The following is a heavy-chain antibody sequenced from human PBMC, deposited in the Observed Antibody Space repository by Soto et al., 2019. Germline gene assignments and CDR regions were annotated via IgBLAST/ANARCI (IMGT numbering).Heavy chain of an antibody. V-gene: IGHV3-72*01. CDR1: GFTFSDYY. Sequence: EVQLLESGGGLDQPGGSLRLSCATSGFTFSDYYMDWVRQAPGKALEWVGRIRHKAHSYTTEYAASVKGRFTISRDDSANSLYLQMNSLQTEDTAVYYCARGKNSFDFWGQGTLVTVSS. J-gene: IGHJ4*02. CDR3: ARGKNSFDF. CDR2: IRHKAHSYTT.